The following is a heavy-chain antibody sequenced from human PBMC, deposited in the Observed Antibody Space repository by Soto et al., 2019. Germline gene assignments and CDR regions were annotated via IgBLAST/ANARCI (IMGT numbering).Heavy chain of an antibody. CDR2: ISAYNGNT. J-gene: IGHJ4*02. CDR3: AREGSDYDFWSGYYWGVRTWYYFES. CDR1: GYTFTSYG. D-gene: IGHD3-3*01. Sequence: GASVKVSCKASGYTFTSYGISWVRQAPGQGLEWMGWISAYNGNTNYAQKLQGRVTMTTDTSTSTAYMELRSLRSDDTAVYYCAREGSDYDFWSGYYWGVRTWYYFESWGQGTLVIVSS. V-gene: IGHV1-18*01.